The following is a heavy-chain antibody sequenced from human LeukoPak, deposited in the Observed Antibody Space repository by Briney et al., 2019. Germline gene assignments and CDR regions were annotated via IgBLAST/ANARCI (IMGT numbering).Heavy chain of an antibody. Sequence: PSETLSLPCTVSGDSISSYYWSWLRQPAGKGLEWVGRVDTRGRTTYNPSLESRVTMSGDTSKNQLYLKVCSVTAADTAVYCCARDSPSYYYDSSGYYFDSWGQGTLVTVSS. V-gene: IGHV4-4*07. CDR3: ARDSPSYYYDSSGYYFDS. CDR2: VDTRGRT. CDR1: GDSISSYY. D-gene: IGHD3-22*01. J-gene: IGHJ4*02.